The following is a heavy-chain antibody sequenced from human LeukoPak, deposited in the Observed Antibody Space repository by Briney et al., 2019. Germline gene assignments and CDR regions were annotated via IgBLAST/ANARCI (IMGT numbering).Heavy chain of an antibody. V-gene: IGHV4-59*01. CDR1: GGSIISYY. J-gene: IGHJ4*02. CDR2: IYYSGSA. D-gene: IGHD6-6*01. CDR3: ARDIGAARSDY. Sequence: SETLSLTCSVSGGSIISYYWSWIRQPPGKGLEWIGYIYYSGSAKYNPSLKSRVTISVDTSKNQFSLKLTSVTAAETAVYYCARDIGAARSDYWGQGTLVTVSS.